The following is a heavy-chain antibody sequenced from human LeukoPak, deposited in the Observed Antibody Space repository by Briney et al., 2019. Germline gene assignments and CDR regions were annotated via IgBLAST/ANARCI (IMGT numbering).Heavy chain of an antibody. J-gene: IGHJ1*01. CDR1: GFTFSSYA. CDR3: ARDFSSGWSMGALTEYFQH. D-gene: IGHD6-19*01. CDR2: ISSSSSYI. V-gene: IGHV3-21*01. Sequence: GGSLRLSCAASGFTFSSYAMSWVRQAPGKGLEWVSSISSSSSYIYYADSVKGRFTISRDNAKNSLYLQMNSLRAEDTAVYYCARDFSSGWSMGALTEYFQHWGQGTLVTVSS.